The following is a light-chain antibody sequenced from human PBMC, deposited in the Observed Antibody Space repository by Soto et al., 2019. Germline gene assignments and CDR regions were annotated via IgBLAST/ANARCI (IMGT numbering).Light chain of an antibody. CDR1: SSDVGGYNY. CDR2: YVS. CDR3: SSYTSINSYV. Sequence: QSALTQPASVPGSPGQSITISCTGTSSDVGGYNYVSWYQQHPGKAPKLLIYYVSHRPSGVSNRFSGSKSGNTASLTISGLQAEDEADYYCSSYTSINSYVFGTGTKLTVL. J-gene: IGLJ1*01. V-gene: IGLV2-14*03.